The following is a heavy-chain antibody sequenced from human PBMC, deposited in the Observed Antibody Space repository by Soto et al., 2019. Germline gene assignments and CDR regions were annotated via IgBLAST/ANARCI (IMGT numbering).Heavy chain of an antibody. Sequence: GGSLRLSCAASGFTVSSSYMSWVRQVPGKGLEWVSIIYSDDYTYYAASVKGRFTISRDNSRNTLYLQMSSLRAEDTAVYYCAKRKYCPRPTLLAYCGQGCLVTVSS. J-gene: IGHJ4*01. V-gene: IGHV3-66*01. CDR2: IYSDDYT. CDR3: AKRKYCPRPTLLAY. D-gene: IGHD2-15*01. CDR1: GFTVSSSY.